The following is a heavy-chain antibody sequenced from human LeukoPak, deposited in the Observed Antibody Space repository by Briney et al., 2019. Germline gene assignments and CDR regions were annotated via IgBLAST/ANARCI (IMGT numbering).Heavy chain of an antibody. V-gene: IGHV1-69*13. J-gene: IGHJ5*02. CDR2: IIPIFGTA. CDR3: ARDPEARMGDNWFDP. CDR1: AGTFSSYA. Sequence: GASVKVSCKASAGTFSSYAISWVRHAPGQGLEWMGGIIPIFGTANYAQKFQGRVTITADESTSTAYMELSSLRSEDSAVYYCARDPEARMGDNWFDPWGQETLVTVSS. D-gene: IGHD3-16*01.